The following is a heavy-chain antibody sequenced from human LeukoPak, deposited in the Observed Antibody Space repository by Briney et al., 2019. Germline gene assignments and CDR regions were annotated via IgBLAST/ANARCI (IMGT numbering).Heavy chain of an antibody. CDR2: IWYDGSNK. D-gene: IGHD6-13*01. CDR1: GFTLSSYG. Sequence: GGSLRLSCAAYGFTLSSYGMHWVRQAPGKGLEWVAVIWYDGSNKYYADSVKGRFTISRDNAKNSLYLQMNSLRAEDTAVYYCARDGSAAADLVGYFDYWGQGTLVTVSS. V-gene: IGHV3-33*01. J-gene: IGHJ4*02. CDR3: ARDGSAAADLVGYFDY.